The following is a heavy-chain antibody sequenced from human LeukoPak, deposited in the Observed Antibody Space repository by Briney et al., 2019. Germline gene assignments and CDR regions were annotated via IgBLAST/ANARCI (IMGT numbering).Heavy chain of an antibody. J-gene: IGHJ5*02. CDR2: IMGSGAKT. CDR3: SKDPVPHGNGLYWFEP. CDR1: LFTFRIYA. D-gene: IGHD1-14*01. V-gene: IGHV3-23*01. Sequence: GGSLRLSPAQSLFTFRIYATSGVRPAPRQGLEWGSGIMGSGAKTYYADSVKGRFTISRYNSRNTLYIRINTLKAEDTPVYYCSKDPVPHGNGLYWFEPWGQGTLVIVSS.